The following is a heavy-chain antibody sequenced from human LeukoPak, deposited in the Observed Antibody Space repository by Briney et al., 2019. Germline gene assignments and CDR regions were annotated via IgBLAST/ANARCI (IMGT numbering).Heavy chain of an antibody. D-gene: IGHD2-2*01. J-gene: IGHJ6*03. CDR3: ASRGPDIVVVPAAAAYYYYYMDV. CDR1: GYTFTGYY. CDR2: INPNSGGT. V-gene: IGHV1-2*02. Sequence: EASVKVSCKASGYTFTGYYMHWVRQAPGQGLEWMGWINPNSGGTNYAQKFQGRVTMTRDTSVSTAYMELSRLRSDDTAVYYCASRGPDIVVVPAAAAYYYYYMDVWGKGTTVTISS.